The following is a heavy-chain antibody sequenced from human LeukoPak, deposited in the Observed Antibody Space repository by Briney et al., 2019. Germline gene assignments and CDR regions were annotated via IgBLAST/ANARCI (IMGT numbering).Heavy chain of an antibody. V-gene: IGHV4-34*01. CDR3: ARVKQLVPLYYYYMDV. J-gene: IGHJ6*03. D-gene: IGHD6-6*01. CDR1: GGSFSGYY. CDR2: INHSGST. Sequence: SETLSLTCAVYGGSFSGYYWSWIRQPPGKGLEWIGEINHSGSTNYNPSLKSRVTISVDTSKNQFSLKLSSVTAADTDVYYCARVKQLVPLYYYYMDVWGKGTTVTVSS.